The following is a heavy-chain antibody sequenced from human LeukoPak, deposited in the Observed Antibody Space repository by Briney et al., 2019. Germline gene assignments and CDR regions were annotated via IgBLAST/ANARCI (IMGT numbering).Heavy chain of an antibody. CDR1: GFTFRSYA. V-gene: IGHV3-23*01. J-gene: IGHJ5*02. CDR3: VRGSSGNYDT. Sequence: GASLRLSCAASGFTFRSYAMCWVRKAPGKGLQWVSSITSSGDNTYYADSVKGRFTISRDNTKNTLHLQVNSLRAEDTAVYYCVRGSSGNYDTWGQGTLVTVSS. CDR2: ITSSGDNT. D-gene: IGHD3-22*01.